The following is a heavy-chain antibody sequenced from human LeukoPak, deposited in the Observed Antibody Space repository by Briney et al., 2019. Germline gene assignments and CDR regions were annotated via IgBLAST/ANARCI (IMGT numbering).Heavy chain of an antibody. Sequence: GGSLRLSCAASGFTFSSYAMSWVRQAPGKGLEWVSAISGSGGSTYYADSVKGRFTISRDNSKNTLYLQMNSLRAEDTAVYYCAKPRLSSGWRYYFDYWGQGTLVTVSS. CDR3: AKPRLSSGWRYYFDY. V-gene: IGHV3-23*01. CDR2: ISGSGGST. D-gene: IGHD6-19*01. CDR1: GFTFSSYA. J-gene: IGHJ4*02.